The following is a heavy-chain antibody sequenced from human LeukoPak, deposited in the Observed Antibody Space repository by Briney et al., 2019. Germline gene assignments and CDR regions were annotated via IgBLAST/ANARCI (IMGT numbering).Heavy chain of an antibody. CDR1: GGSFSGYY. D-gene: IGHD4-17*01. CDR2: INHSGST. J-gene: IGHJ4*02. V-gene: IGHV4-34*01. CDR3: ARTTILDY. Sequence: SETLSLTCAVYGGSFSGYYWSWIRQPPGKGLEWIGEINHSGSTNYNPSLKSRVTISVDTSKNQFSLKLSSVTAADTAVYYCARTTILDYWGQGTLVTVSS.